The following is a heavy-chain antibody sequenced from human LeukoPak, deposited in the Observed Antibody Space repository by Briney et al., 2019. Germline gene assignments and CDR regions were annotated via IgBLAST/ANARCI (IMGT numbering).Heavy chain of an antibody. V-gene: IGHV3-23*01. Sequence: GGSLRLSCAASGFTVSSNYMSWFRQAPGKGLEWVSGISGSGDSTYYGDPVKGRFTISRDNSKNTLYLQMNSLRAEDTAVYYCAKRWGSVSGQRYFDNWGQGTLVTVSS. D-gene: IGHD3-16*01. CDR2: ISGSGDST. CDR3: AKRWGSVSGQRYFDN. J-gene: IGHJ4*02. CDR1: GFTVSSNY.